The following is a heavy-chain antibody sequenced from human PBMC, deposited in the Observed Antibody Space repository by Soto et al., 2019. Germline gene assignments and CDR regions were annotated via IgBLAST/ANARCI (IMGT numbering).Heavy chain of an antibody. V-gene: IGHV6-1*01. CDR3: ARGLGGITDY. CDR2: TYYRSERYT. CDR1: GDSVSSNSAA. D-gene: IGHD1-1*01. J-gene: IGHJ4*02. Sequence: PSPTLSLTCAISGDSVSSNSAAWNWIRQSPSRGLEWLGRTYYRSERYTDYAPSVRSRITINADTSKNKFSLQLNSVTPEDTAVYYCARGLGGITDYWGQGTRVTVSS.